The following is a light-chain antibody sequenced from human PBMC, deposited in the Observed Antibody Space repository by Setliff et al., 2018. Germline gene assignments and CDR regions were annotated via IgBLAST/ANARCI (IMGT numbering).Light chain of an antibody. CDR3: SSYTSSSTLG. V-gene: IGLV2-14*01. J-gene: IGLJ3*02. CDR1: SSDVGGYNY. Sequence: QSVLTQPASVSGSPGQSITISCTGTSSDVGGYNYVSWYQQHPGKAPKLMIYDVSKRPSGVSNRFSGSKSGNMASLTISGLQAEDEADYYCSSYTSSSTLGFGGGTKVTVL. CDR2: DVS.